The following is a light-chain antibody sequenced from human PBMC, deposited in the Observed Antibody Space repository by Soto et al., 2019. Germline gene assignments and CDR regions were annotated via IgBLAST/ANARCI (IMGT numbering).Light chain of an antibody. CDR3: QQYGSSPPFT. V-gene: IGKV3-20*01. CDR2: DAS. Sequence: EIVLTQSPDTLSLSPGERATLSCRASQSARNNYLAWYQVRPGQAPRLLIYDASTKATAIPDRISGGGSGTDFTLTITGLEPEDLAVYYCQQYGSSPPFTFGQGTRLEIK. J-gene: IGKJ5*01. CDR1: QSARNNY.